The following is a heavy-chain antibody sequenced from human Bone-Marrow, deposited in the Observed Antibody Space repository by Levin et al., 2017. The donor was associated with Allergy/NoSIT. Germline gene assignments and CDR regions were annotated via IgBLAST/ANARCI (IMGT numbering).Heavy chain of an antibody. CDR1: GGSITTITSY. D-gene: IGHD6-13*01. CDR3: AREGYNSSWRYFDS. J-gene: IGHJ4*02. CDR2: IYYSGST. V-gene: IGHV4-39*07. Sequence: SETLSLTCTVSGGSITTITSYWGWIRQPPGKGLEWVASIYYSGSTYYNPSLKSRVTISVDTSNNQFSLRLTSVTAADTALYFCAREGYNSSWRYFDSWGQGTLVTVSS.